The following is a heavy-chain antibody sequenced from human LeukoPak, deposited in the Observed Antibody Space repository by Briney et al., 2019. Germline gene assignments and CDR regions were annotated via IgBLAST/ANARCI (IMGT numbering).Heavy chain of an antibody. J-gene: IGHJ3*02. CDR1: GFSFSSFE. D-gene: IGHD3-10*01. CDR3: ARDEIRSGAFDI. Sequence: TGGSLRLSCAASGFSFSSFEMNWVRQAPGKGLEWVSYISGSGGTIYYGDSVKGRFTISRDNAKNSMYLQMNSLRAEDTAVYYCARDEIRSGAFDIWGQGTMVTVSS. V-gene: IGHV3-48*03. CDR2: ISGSGGTI.